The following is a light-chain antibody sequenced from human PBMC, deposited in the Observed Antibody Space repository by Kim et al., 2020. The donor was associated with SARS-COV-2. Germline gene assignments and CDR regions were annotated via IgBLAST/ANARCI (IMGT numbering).Light chain of an antibody. J-gene: IGKJ4*01. V-gene: IGKV3-15*01. CDR2: GAS. Sequence: VSPGERATLSCGASQSVGINLAWYQQRPGQAPRLLIQGASTRATGIPARFSGSGSGTEFTLTISSLQSEDFAVYYCQHYSNWPLTFGGGTKVDIK. CDR3: QHYSNWPLT. CDR1: QSVGIN.